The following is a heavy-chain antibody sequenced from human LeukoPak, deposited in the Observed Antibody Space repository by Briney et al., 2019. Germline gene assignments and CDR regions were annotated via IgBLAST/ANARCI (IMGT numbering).Heavy chain of an antibody. J-gene: IGHJ4*02. CDR2: IYYSGST. D-gene: IGHD1-26*01. CDR1: GGSISSYY. Sequence: PSETLSLTCTVSGGSISSYYWSWIRQPPGKGLEWIGYIYYSGSTNYNPSLKSRVTISVDTSKNQFSLKLSSVTAADTAVYYCARGAIGAAYFDYWGQGTLVTVSS. V-gene: IGHV4-59*01. CDR3: ARGAIGAAYFDY.